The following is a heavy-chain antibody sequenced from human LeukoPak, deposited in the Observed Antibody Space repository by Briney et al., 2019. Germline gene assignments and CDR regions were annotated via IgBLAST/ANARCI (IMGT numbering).Heavy chain of an antibody. V-gene: IGHV1-69*04. CDR1: GGTFSSYA. CDR2: IIPIFGIA. D-gene: IGHD2-2*01. Sequence: SVKVSCKASGGTFSSYAISWVRQAPGQGLEWMGRIIPIFGIANYAQRFQGRVTITADKSTSTAYMELSSLRSEDTAVYYCASLGSSKEWRESFDYWGQGTLVTVSS. CDR3: ASLGSSKEWRESFDY. J-gene: IGHJ4*02.